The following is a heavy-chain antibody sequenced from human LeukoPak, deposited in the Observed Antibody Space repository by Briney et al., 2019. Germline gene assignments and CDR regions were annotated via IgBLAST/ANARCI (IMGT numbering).Heavy chain of an antibody. J-gene: IGHJ4*02. CDR2: ISYDGSNI. CDR1: GFTFSNYA. CDR3: AEDLGPGSMATSPGFDY. D-gene: IGHD5-24*01. Sequence: GGSLRLSCAASGFTFSNYALHWVRQAPGKGLEWVAVISYDGSNIYYADSVKGRFTISRDNSNNTLYLQMNSLRAEDTALYYCAEDLGPGSMATSPGFDYWGQGTLVTVSS. V-gene: IGHV3-30*04.